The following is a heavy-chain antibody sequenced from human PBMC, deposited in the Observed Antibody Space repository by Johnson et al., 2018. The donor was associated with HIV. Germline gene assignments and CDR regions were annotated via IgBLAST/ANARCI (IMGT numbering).Heavy chain of an antibody. V-gene: IGHV3-9*01. Sequence: VQLVESGGGLVQPGRSLRLSCAASGFTFDDYAMHWVRQAPGKGLEWVSGFSWNSGSINYADSVKGRFTISGDNNKHSLYLRMNRRSAEDPALYYCAKDRRLWEPSGAFDLWCQGTMVTVSS. CDR1: GFTFDDYA. CDR3: AKDRRLWEPSGAFDL. CDR2: FSWNSGSI. D-gene: IGHD3-16*01. J-gene: IGHJ3*01.